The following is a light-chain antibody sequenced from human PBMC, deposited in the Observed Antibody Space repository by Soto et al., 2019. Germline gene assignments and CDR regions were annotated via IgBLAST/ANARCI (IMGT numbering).Light chain of an antibody. Sequence: EIVLTQSPATLSLSPGEGATLSCRASQSVSSYLVWYQQKPGQAPRLLIYDASKRATGIPARFSGSGSRTDFPLTISSLEPEDFAVYYCQQRSSRPPMYTFGQGTKVEIK. CDR3: QQRSSRPPMYT. CDR2: DAS. CDR1: QSVSSY. V-gene: IGKV3-11*01. J-gene: IGKJ2*01.